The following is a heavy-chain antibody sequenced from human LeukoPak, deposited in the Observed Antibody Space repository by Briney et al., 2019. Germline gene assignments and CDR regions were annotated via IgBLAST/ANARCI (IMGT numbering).Heavy chain of an antibody. CDR3: ARDTVTSYYMDV. CDR1: GGSIINYY. D-gene: IGHD4-17*01. Sequence: SETLSLTCTVSGGSIINYYWSWIRQPPGKGPEWIGYIYYSGSTNYNPSLKSRVTISVDTSKNQFSLKLTSVTAADTAVYYCARDTVTSYYMDVWGKGTTVTISS. V-gene: IGHV4-59*01. J-gene: IGHJ6*03. CDR2: IYYSGST.